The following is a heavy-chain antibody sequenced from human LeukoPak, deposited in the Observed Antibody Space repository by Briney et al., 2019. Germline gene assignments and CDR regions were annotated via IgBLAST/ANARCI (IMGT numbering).Heavy chain of an antibody. CDR2: IYYSGST. CDR1: GGSISSSSYY. V-gene: IGHV4-39*01. CDR3: ARRPRRDGYNYRDY. J-gene: IGHJ4*02. Sequence: PSETLSLTCTVSGGSISSSSYYWGWIRQPPGKGLEWIGSIYYSGSTYYNPSLKSRVTISVDTSKNQFSLKLSSVPAADTAVYYCARRPRRDGYNYRDYWGQGTLVTVSS. D-gene: IGHD5-24*01.